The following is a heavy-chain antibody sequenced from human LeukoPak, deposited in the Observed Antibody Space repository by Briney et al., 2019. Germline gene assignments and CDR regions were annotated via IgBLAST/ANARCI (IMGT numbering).Heavy chain of an antibody. V-gene: IGHV1-18*01. CDR1: GYTFTSYG. CDR2: ISAYNGNT. D-gene: IGHD2-2*01. J-gene: IGHJ5*02. Sequence: GASVKVSCKASGYTFTSYGISWVRRAPGQGLEWMGWISAYNGNTNYAQKLQGRVTMTTDTSTSTAYMELRSLRSDDTAVYYCARVGGGYCSSTSCFPWFDPWGQGTLVTVSS. CDR3: ARVGGGYCSSTSCFPWFDP.